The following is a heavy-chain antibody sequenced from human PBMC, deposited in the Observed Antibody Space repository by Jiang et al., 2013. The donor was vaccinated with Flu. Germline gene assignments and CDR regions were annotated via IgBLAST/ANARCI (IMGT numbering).Heavy chain of an antibody. D-gene: IGHD1-26*01. CDR3: ARVQGWWELPHFDY. J-gene: IGHJ4*02. V-gene: IGHV1-18*01. CDR2: VSAYTGNT. CDR1: GYTFTNDG. Sequence: SGAEVKKPGASVKVSCKVSGYTFTNDGIGWVRQAPGQGLEWMGWVSAYTGNTDYGQKVQGRVTMTIDTSTSTAYMDLRSLRSDDTAMYFCARVQGWWELPHFDYWGQGTLVTVSS.